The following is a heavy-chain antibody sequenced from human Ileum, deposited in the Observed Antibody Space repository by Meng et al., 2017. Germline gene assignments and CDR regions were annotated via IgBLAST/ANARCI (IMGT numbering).Heavy chain of an antibody. D-gene: IGHD1-26*01. Sequence: QVQLQQWGAGLLKPSETLSLTCGVYGGSFSGYYWSGIRQPPGKGLEWIGEIDHSGGTNYNPSLKNRVTISVDTSNNRFSLKLSSVKAADTALYFCARRVGATPYAYNWLDPWGQGTLVTVSS. V-gene: IGHV4-34*01. J-gene: IGHJ5*02. CDR1: GGSFSGYY. CDR2: IDHSGGT. CDR3: ARRVGATPYAYNWLDP.